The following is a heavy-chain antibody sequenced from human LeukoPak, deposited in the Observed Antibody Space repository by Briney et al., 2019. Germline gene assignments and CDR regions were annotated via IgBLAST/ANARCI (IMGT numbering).Heavy chain of an antibody. CDR3: ARIGSGDYYYYYYMDV. Sequence: GGSLRLSCAASGFTFSSYTMKWVRQAPGKGLEWVSVIYSGRSGGRTYYADSVKGRFTISRDNSKNTLYLQMNSLRAEDTAVYYCARIGSGDYYYYYYMDVWGKGTTVTVSS. CDR1: GFTFSSYT. J-gene: IGHJ6*03. CDR2: IYSGRSGGRT. V-gene: IGHV3-53*01. D-gene: IGHD4-17*01.